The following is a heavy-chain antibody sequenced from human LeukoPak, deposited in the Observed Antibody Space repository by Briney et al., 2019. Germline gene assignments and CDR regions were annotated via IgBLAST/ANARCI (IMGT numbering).Heavy chain of an antibody. CDR2: IYYSGST. CDR1: GGSISSSSYY. Sequence: SETLSLTCTVSGGSISSSSYYWGWIRQPPGKGLEWIGSIYYSGSTNYNPSLKSRVTISVDTSKNQFSLKLSSVAAADTAVYYCARSYSSGWYGWFDPWGQGTLVTVSS. CDR3: ARSYSSGWYGWFDP. J-gene: IGHJ5*02. V-gene: IGHV4-39*07. D-gene: IGHD6-19*01.